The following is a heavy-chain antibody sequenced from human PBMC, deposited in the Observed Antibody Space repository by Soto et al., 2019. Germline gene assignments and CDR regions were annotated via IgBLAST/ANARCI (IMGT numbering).Heavy chain of an antibody. CDR1: GGSISSYS. CDR2: IYYDGST. Sequence: QVQLQESGPGLLRPSETLSLNCTVSGGSISSYSWSWIRQSPGKGLEWIGYIYYDGSTDYNPSLKSRVTISVDTSQNQLSLKLSSVTAADTAVYYWARLMDRAWFGPWGQGTLVTVSS. J-gene: IGHJ5*02. V-gene: IGHV4-59*08. CDR3: ARLMDRAWFGP.